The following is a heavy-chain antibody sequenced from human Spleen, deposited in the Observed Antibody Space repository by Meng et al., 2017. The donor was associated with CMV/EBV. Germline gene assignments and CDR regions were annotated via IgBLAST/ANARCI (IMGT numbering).Heavy chain of an antibody. CDR1: GFTFDDYA. Sequence: GESLKISCAASGFTFDDYAMHWVRQAPGKGLEWVSLISWDGGSTYYADSVKGRFTISRDNSKNSLYLQMNSLRAEDTAVYYCAKDSCGDECFYRMDVWGQGTTVTVSS. D-gene: IGHD2-21*01. J-gene: IGHJ6*02. CDR3: AKDSCGDECFYRMDV. CDR2: ISWDGGST. V-gene: IGHV3-43D*03.